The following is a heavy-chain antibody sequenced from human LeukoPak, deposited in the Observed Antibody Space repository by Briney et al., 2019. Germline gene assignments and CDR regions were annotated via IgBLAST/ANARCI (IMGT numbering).Heavy chain of an antibody. D-gene: IGHD2-2*01. CDR2: INHSGST. V-gene: IGHV4-34*01. J-gene: IGHJ4*02. CDR1: GGSFSGYY. CDR3: ARGGDIVVVPAAPGEYYFDY. Sequence: SETLSLTCAVYGGSFSGYYWSWTRQPPGKGLEWIGEINHSGSTNYNPSLKSRVTISVDTSKNQFSLKLSSVTAADTAVYYCARGGDIVVVPAAPGEYYFDYWGQGTLVTVSS.